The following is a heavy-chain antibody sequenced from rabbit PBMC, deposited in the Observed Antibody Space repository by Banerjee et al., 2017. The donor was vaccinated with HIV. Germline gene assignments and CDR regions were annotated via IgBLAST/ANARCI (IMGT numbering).Heavy chain of an antibody. CDR2: IYAGNGRT. J-gene: IGHJ4*01. D-gene: IGHD6-1*01. CDR3: ARRGYGWSDDL. V-gene: IGHV1S45*01. Sequence: QEQLVESGGDLVKPEGSLTLTCTASGFSFSSGHYISWVRQAPGKGLEWIGYIYAGNGRTDYANWAKGRFTISKTSSTTVTLQMTSLTAADTATHFCARRGYGWSDDLWGPGTLVTVS. CDR1: GFSFSSGHY.